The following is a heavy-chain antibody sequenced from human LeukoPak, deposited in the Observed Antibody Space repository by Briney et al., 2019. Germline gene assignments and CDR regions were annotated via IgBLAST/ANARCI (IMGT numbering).Heavy chain of an antibody. D-gene: IGHD1-26*01. V-gene: IGHV1-2*02. CDR3: ARSYSGFGYALHDC. Sequence: ASVNVSCKASGYTFTDYYMHWVRQAPGQGLEWMGWINPNSGGTNYAQKFQGRVTMTRDTSISTAYMELSSLRSDDTAMYYCARSYSGFGYALHDCWGQGTLVTPSS. J-gene: IGHJ4*02. CDR2: INPNSGGT. CDR1: GYTFTDYY.